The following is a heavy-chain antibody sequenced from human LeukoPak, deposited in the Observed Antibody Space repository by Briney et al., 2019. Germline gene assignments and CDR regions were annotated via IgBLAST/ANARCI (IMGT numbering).Heavy chain of an antibody. D-gene: IGHD1-14*01. J-gene: IGHJ3*02. CDR3: ARLTPRRAAKLENLDI. V-gene: IGHV4-59*01. Sequence: SETLSLTRTFSRGSIRSYYWSCMRPPPGKGLEGVGDIYYSGRTKYNPSRKSRVTTSVDTSKKQFSRKRSAVTAAATPVYYCARLTPRRAAKLENLDIWGQGSMVTVSS. CDR2: IYYSGRT. CDR1: RGSIRSYY.